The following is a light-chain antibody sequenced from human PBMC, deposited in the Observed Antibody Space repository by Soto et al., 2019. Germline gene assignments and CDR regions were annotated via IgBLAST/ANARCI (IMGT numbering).Light chain of an antibody. CDR2: DIG. V-gene: IGLV1-40*01. CDR3: QSYDNSLSEWV. J-gene: IGLJ3*02. Sequence: QSVLTQPPSVSGAPGQTVTISCTGSSSNIGTHWPVHWYQQFPGTAPKLLIYDIGNRPSGVPDRFSGSKSGTSASLAITGLQVEDEADYYCQSYDNSLSEWVFGGGTKVTVL. CDR1: SSNIGTHWP.